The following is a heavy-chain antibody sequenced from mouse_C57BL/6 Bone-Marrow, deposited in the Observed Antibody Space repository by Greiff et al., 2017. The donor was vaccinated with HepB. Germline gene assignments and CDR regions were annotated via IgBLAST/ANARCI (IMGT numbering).Heavy chain of an antibody. D-gene: IGHD4-1*01. Sequence: EVMLVESGGDLVKPGGSLKLSCAASGFTFSSYGMSWVRQTPDKRLEWVATISSGGSYTYYPDSVKGRFTISRDHAKNTLYLQMSSLKSEDTAMYYCARPELGRAMDYWGQGTSVTVSS. CDR2: ISSGGSYT. V-gene: IGHV5-6*02. CDR1: GFTFSSYG. J-gene: IGHJ4*01. CDR3: ARPELGRAMDY.